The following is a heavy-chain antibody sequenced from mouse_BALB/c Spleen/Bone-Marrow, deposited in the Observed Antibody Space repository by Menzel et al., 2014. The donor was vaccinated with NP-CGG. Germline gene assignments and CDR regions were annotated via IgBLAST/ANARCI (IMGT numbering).Heavy chain of an antibody. CDR3: ARSNYYGSRYGGGFAY. CDR1: GYTFTDYI. Sequence: VHLVESGPELVKPGASVKMSCKASGYTFTDYIITWVKQRTGQGLEWIGEIYPGSGSIYYNDKFKGKATLTADRSSNPTFMHFSKLTSEDSAVYFCARSNYYGSRYGGGFAYWGRGTLVTVSA. CDR2: IYPGSGSI. V-gene: IGHV1-77*01. D-gene: IGHD1-1*01. J-gene: IGHJ3*01.